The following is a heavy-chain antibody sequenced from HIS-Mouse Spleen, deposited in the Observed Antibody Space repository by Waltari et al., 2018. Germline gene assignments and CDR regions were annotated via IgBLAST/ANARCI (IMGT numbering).Heavy chain of an antibody. CDR3: AREIPYSSSWYDWYFDL. D-gene: IGHD6-13*01. V-gene: IGHV4-39*07. J-gene: IGHJ2*01. CDR1: GGSISSRSYY. Sequence: QLQLQESGPGLVKPSEPLSLTCTVSGGSISSRSYYWGWIRQTPGKGLEWIGSIYYSGSTYYNPSLKSRVTISVDTSKNQFSLKLSSVTAADTAVYYCAREIPYSSSWYDWYFDLWGRGTLVTVSS. CDR2: IYYSGST.